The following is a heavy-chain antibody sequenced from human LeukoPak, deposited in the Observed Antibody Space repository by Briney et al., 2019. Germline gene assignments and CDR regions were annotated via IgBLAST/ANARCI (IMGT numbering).Heavy chain of an antibody. J-gene: IGHJ3*02. D-gene: IGHD3/OR15-3a*01. CDR2: INNAGSET. Sequence: PGGSLRLSCAASGFTFRSYWMHWVRQAPGKGLVWVSRINNAGSETTYADTVKGRFTISRDNAKNTLYLQMNSLRAEDTAVYYCVRWSFGPDIWYQGTMVAVAS. CDR1: GFTFRSYW. V-gene: IGHV3-74*01. CDR3: VRWSFGPDI.